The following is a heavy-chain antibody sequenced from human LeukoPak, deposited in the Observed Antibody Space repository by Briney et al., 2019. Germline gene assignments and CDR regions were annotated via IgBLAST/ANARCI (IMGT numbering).Heavy chain of an antibody. CDR1: GVSLSPSGMC. V-gene: IGHV2-70*11. Sequence: SGPTLVNPTQTLTLTCTFSGVSLSPSGMCGSWIRQPPGKALEWHARLTWDDDKSYSISLKTRLTFSKDSSKNQLVLTMTNRDRVDTATYYCARIRVIELATSGFDYWGQETLVTVPS. CDR2: LTWDDDK. CDR3: ARIRVIELATSGFDY. J-gene: IGHJ4*02. D-gene: IGHD5-24*01.